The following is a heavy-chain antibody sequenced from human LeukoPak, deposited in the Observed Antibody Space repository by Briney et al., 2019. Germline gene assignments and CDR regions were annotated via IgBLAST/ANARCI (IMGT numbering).Heavy chain of an antibody. J-gene: IGHJ2*01. CDR2: ISSSSRTI. Sequence: GGSLRLSCAASGFTSSSYGINWVRQAPGKGLEWVSYISSSSRTIYYTDSVKGRFTISRDNAKNSLYLQMNSLRAEDTAVYYCARDRPHGSVYNWYFDLWGRGTLVTVSS. V-gene: IGHV3-48*01. CDR3: ARDRPHGSVYNWYFDL. D-gene: IGHD3-10*01. CDR1: GFTSSSYG.